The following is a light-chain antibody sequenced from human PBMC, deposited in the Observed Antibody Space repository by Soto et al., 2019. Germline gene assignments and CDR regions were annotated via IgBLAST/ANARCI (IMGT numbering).Light chain of an antibody. J-gene: IGKJ4*01. CDR1: QSVSHH. V-gene: IGKV3-11*01. CDR3: QQRSNWPPILT. Sequence: EIVLTQSPATLSLSPGERATLSCRASQSVSHHLAWYQQKPGQPPRLLIYDASNRAAGIPARFSCSGSGTDFTLTISSLEPEDFAVYYCQQRSNWPPILTFGGGTKVEIK. CDR2: DAS.